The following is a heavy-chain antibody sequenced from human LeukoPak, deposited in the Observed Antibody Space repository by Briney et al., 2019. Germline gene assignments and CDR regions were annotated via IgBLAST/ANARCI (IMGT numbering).Heavy chain of an antibody. J-gene: IGHJ4*02. CDR1: GYTFTSYA. CDR2: INTNTGNP. V-gene: IGHV7-4-1*02. Sequence: GASVKVSCKASGYTFTSYAMNWVRQAPGQGLEWMGWINTNTGNPTYAQGFTGRFVFSLDTSVRKAYLQISSLKAEDTAVYYRARSLEMATIILGYWGQGTLVTVSS. D-gene: IGHD5-24*01. CDR3: ARSLEMATIILGY.